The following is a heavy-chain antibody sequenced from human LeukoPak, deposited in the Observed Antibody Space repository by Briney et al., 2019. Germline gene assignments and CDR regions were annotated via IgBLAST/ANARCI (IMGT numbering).Heavy chain of an antibody. D-gene: IGHD3-22*01. V-gene: IGHV3-21*01. CDR2: ISSSSSYI. Sequence: GRSLRLSCAASGFTFSSYSMNWVRQAPGKGLEWVSSISSSSSYIYYADSVKGRFTISRDNAKNSLYLQMNSLRAEDTAVYYCACPYHRDYYDSSGYYWWGQGTLVTVSS. J-gene: IGHJ4*02. CDR3: ACPYHRDYYDSSGYYW. CDR1: GFTFSSYS.